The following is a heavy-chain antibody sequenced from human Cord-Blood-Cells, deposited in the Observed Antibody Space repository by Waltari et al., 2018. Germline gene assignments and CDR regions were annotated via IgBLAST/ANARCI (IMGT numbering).Heavy chain of an antibody. CDR3: ARSFGQSIAAAGT. CDR1: GYTFTSYD. Sequence: QVQLVQSGAEVKKPGASVKVSCKASGYTFTSYDINWVRQATGQGLEWMGWMNPDSGNTGDAQKYQGRVTMTRNTSISTAYMELRSLRSEDTAVYYCARSFGQSIAAAGTWGQGTLVTVSS. CDR2: MNPDSGNT. J-gene: IGHJ5*02. V-gene: IGHV1-8*01. D-gene: IGHD6-13*01.